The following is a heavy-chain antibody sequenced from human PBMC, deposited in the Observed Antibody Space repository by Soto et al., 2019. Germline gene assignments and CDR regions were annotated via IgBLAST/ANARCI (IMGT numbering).Heavy chain of an antibody. D-gene: IGHD3-22*01. CDR1: GGSISSYY. Sequence: PSETLSLTCTVSGGSISSYYWSWIRQPPGKGLEWIGYIYYSGSTNYNPSLKSRVTISVDTSKNQFSLKLSSVTAADTAVYYCARAAGRDSSGYYREPYYYYYGMDVWGQGTTVTVSS. CDR3: ARAAGRDSSGYYREPYYYYYGMDV. CDR2: IYYSGST. J-gene: IGHJ6*02. V-gene: IGHV4-59*01.